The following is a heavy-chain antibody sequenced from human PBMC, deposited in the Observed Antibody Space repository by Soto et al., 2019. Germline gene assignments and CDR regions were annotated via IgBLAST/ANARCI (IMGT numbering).Heavy chain of an antibody. J-gene: IGHJ6*02. D-gene: IGHD6-13*01. CDR2: ISTYNGNT. CDR3: ARGVQREQHLASYYYGMDV. V-gene: IGHV1-18*01. Sequence: QVQLVQSGAEVKKPGASVKVSCKSSGYTFSSYGISWIRQAPGQGLEWMGWISTYNGNTNYAQKFQARVTMTTDTSTRTAYMELRSLRSDDTAVYYCARGVQREQHLASYYYGMDVWGQGTTVTGSS. CDR1: GYTFSSYG.